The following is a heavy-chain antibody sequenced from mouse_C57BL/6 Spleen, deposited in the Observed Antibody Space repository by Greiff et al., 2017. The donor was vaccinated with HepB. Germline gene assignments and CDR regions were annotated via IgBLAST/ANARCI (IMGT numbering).Heavy chain of an antibody. CDR2: IYPGDGDT. V-gene: IGHV1-82*01. D-gene: IGHD1-1*01. J-gene: IGHJ4*01. Sequence: VQLQQSGPELVKPGASVKISCKASGYAFSSSWMNWVKQRPGKGLEWIGRIYPGDGDTNYNGKFKGKATLTADKSSSTAYMQLSSLTSEDSAVYFCANHYYGSSYIAMDYWGQGTSVTVSS. CDR3: ANHYYGSSYIAMDY. CDR1: GYAFSSSW.